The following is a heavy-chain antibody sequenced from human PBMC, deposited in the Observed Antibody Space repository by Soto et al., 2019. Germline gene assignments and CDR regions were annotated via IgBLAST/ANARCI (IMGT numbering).Heavy chain of an antibody. D-gene: IGHD3-22*01. CDR1: GGTCSSYA. CDR2: IIPIFGKA. J-gene: IGHJ3*02. V-gene: IGHV1-69*01. CDR3: ARSYDYDSSGYNGDEGAFDI. Sequence: QVQLVQSGAEVKKPGSSVKVSCKASGGTCSSYAISWVRQAPGQGLEWMGGIIPIFGKANYAQKFQGRVTITAAESTSTAYMELSSLRSEYTAVYYCARSYDYDSSGYNGDEGAFDIWGQGTMVTVSS.